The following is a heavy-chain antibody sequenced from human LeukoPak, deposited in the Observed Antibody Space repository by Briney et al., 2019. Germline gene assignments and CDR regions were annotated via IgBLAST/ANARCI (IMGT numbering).Heavy chain of an antibody. D-gene: IGHD2-21*02. Sequence: SETLSLTRTASGGSISSYYWSWIRQPPGKGLEWIGYIYYSGSTYYNPSLKSRVTISVDTSKNQFSLKLSSVTAADTAVYYCARGVLAYCGADCYDDAFDIWGQGTMVTVSS. J-gene: IGHJ3*02. CDR2: IYYSGST. V-gene: IGHV4-59*01. CDR3: ARGVLAYCGADCYDDAFDI. CDR1: GGSISSYY.